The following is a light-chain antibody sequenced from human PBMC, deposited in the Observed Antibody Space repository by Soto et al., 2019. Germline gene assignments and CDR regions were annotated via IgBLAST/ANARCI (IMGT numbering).Light chain of an antibody. CDR3: QQLNSYPQST. CDR1: QGISSY. CDR2: AAS. Sequence: DIQLTQSPSFLSASVGDRVTITCRASQGISSYLAWYQQKPGKAPKLLIYAASTLQSGVPSRFSGSGSGTEFTLTISSLQPEDFATYYWQQLNSYPQSTFGPGTKVDIK. V-gene: IGKV1-9*01. J-gene: IGKJ3*01.